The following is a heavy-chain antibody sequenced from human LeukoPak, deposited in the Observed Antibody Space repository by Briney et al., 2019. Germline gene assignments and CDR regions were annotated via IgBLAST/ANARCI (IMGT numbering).Heavy chain of an antibody. CDR3: ARAGPYYYYMDV. Sequence: SETLSLTCTVSGGSISSYYWSWIRQPPGKGLEWIGYIYYSGSTNYNPSLKSRVTISVDTSKNQFSLKLSSVTAADTAVCYCARAGPYYYYMDVWGKGTTVTVSS. CDR1: GGSISSYY. CDR2: IYYSGST. V-gene: IGHV4-59*01. J-gene: IGHJ6*03. D-gene: IGHD1-14*01.